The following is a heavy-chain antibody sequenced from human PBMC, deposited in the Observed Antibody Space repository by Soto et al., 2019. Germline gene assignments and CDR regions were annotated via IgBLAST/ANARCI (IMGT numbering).Heavy chain of an antibody. CDR3: ATYSVGEGGRGY. CDR2: HHSDST. J-gene: IGHJ4*02. D-gene: IGHD5-12*01. CDR1: GGSMSGQH. Sequence: QVQLQESGPGLVKPSETLSLTCTVSGGSMSGQHWSWIRQPPGKGLEWIGHHSDSTGYNPSLKSRVTIATHTSKNQFFLQLSSVTAAATAVYYCATYSVGEGGRGYWGQGTLVTVSS. V-gene: IGHV4-4*09.